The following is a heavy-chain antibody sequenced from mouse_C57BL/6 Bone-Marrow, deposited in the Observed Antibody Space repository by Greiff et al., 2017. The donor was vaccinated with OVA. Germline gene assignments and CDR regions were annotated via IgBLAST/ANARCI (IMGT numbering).Heavy chain of an antibody. CDR3: ARWGWLPSY. CDR2: IYPRSGNT. V-gene: IGHV1-81*01. J-gene: IGHJ3*01. Sequence: VMLVESGAELARPGASVKLSCKASGYTFTSYGISWVKQRTGQGLEWIGEIYPRSGNTYYNEKFKGKATLTADKSSSTAYMELRSLTSEDSAVYFCARWGWLPSYWGQGTLVTVSA. CDR1: GYTFTSYG. D-gene: IGHD2-3*01.